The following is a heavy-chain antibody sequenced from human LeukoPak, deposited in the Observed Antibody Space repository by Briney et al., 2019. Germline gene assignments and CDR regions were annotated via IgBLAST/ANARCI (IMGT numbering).Heavy chain of an antibody. J-gene: IGHJ4*02. Sequence: PGGSLRLSCAASGFTFSSYDMNWVRQAPGKGLEWVSYISSGGSTIYYADSVKGRFTISRDNAKNSLYLQMNSLRAEDTAVYYCVRGGIRYFDWLLPPPYFDYWGQGTLVTVSS. D-gene: IGHD3-9*01. CDR2: ISSGGSTI. CDR3: VRGGIRYFDWLLPPPYFDY. V-gene: IGHV3-48*03. CDR1: GFTFSSYD.